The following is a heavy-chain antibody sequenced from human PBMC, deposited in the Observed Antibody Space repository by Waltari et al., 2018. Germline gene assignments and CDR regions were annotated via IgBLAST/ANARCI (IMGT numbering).Heavy chain of an antibody. CDR2: IIPILGIA. V-gene: IGHV1-69*04. D-gene: IGHD4-17*01. CDR1: GGTFSSYA. J-gene: IGHJ3*02. CDR3: AREPDYGVPHDAFDI. Sequence: QVQLVQSGAEVKKPGSSVKVSCKASGGTFSSYAISWVRQAPGQGLEWMGGIIPILGIANYAQKFQGRVTITADESTSTAYMELSSLRSEDTAVYYCAREPDYGVPHDAFDIWGQGTMVTVSS.